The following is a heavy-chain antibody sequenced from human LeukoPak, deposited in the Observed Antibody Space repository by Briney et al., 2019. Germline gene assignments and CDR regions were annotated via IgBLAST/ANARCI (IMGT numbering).Heavy chain of an antibody. CDR3: ARDLYGHSSGWSSPYYFDY. V-gene: IGHV3-21*01. J-gene: IGHJ4*02. CDR2: ISSSSSYI. D-gene: IGHD6-19*01. CDR1: GFTFSSYS. Sequence: GGSLRLSCAASGFTFSSYSMNWVRQAPGKGLEWVLSISSSSSYIYYADSVKGRFTISRDNAKNSLYLQMNSLRAEDTAVYYCARDLYGHSSGWSSPYYFDYWGQGTLVTVSS.